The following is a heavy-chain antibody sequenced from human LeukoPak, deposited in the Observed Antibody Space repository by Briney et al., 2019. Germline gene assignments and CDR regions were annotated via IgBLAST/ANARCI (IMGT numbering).Heavy chain of an antibody. V-gene: IGHV1-2*02. Sequence: ASVKVSCTASGYTFTGSYMHWVRQAPGQGFEWIGWISPASGATNYAQNFQGRVTLTTDTSITTAYMELSSLTSDDTASYYCLNEHGGWGQGTPVTVSS. J-gene: IGHJ4*02. CDR1: GYTFTGSY. CDR3: LNEHGG. CDR2: ISPASGAT. D-gene: IGHD1-1*01.